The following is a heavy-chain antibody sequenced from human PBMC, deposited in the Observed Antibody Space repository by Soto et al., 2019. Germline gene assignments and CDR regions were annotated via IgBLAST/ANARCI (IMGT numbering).Heavy chain of an antibody. J-gene: IGHJ4*02. CDR2: IKSKTDGGTT. D-gene: IGHD2-15*01. CDR1: GFTFSNAW. Sequence: EVQLVESGGGLVKPGGSLRLSCAASGFTFSNAWMSWVRQAPGKGLEWVGRIKSKTDGGTTDYAAPVKGRFTISRDDSKNTLYLQMNSLKTEDTAVYYCTTDLEWWSSGDYCGQGTLVTVSS. CDR3: TTDLEWWSSGDY. V-gene: IGHV3-15*01.